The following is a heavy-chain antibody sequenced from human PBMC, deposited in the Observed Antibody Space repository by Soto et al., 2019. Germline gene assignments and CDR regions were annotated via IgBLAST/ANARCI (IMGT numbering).Heavy chain of an antibody. CDR2: INAGNGNT. D-gene: IGHD2-15*01. CDR3: PRAPGGPAAPGDS. Sequence: QVQLVQSGAEVKKPGASVKVSCKASGYTFTNYAMHWVRQAPGQRLEWMGWINAGNGNTKYSQKFQGRVTITRDTPGTTASMALGSLRSEAPAVYYCPRAPGGPAAPGDSWGQGTRVTVPS. V-gene: IGHV1-3*01. J-gene: IGHJ4*02. CDR1: GYTFTNYA.